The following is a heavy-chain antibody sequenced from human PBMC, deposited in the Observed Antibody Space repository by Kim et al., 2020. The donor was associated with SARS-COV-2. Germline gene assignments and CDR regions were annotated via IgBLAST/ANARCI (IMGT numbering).Heavy chain of an antibody. V-gene: IGHV4-39*01. D-gene: IGHD4-17*01. Sequence: RQPPGKGLEWIGSIYYSGSTYYNPSLKSRVTISVDTSKNQFSLKLSSVTAADTAVFYCATTRRLPRFDYWGQGTLVTVSS. J-gene: IGHJ4*02. CDR3: ATTRRLPRFDY. CDR2: IYYSGST.